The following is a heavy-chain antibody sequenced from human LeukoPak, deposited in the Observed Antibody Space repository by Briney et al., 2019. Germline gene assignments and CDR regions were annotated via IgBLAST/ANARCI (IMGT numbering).Heavy chain of an antibody. V-gene: IGHV3-7*03. D-gene: IGHD6-19*01. CDR3: ARKGSSGWYPYFDY. CDR1: GFTFSSYW. Sequence: GGSLRLSCAASGFTFSSYWMSWVRQAPGKGLEWVANIKQDGSEKYYVDSVKGRFTISRDNAKNSLYLQMNSLRAEDTAVYYCARKGSSGWYPYFDYWGREPWSPSPQ. J-gene: IGHJ4*02. CDR2: IKQDGSEK.